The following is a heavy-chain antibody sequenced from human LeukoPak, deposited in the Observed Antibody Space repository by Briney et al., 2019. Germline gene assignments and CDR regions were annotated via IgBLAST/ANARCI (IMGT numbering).Heavy chain of an antibody. D-gene: IGHD5-24*01. CDR3: ARPSRDGYRYTFDY. Sequence: PSETLSLTCTDPGGSIGSYYWSWIRQPPGKGLEWIGYIYNSGNTNYSPSLKSRVSISVDTPKNQFSLKLSSVTAADTAVYYCARPSRDGYRYTFDYWGQGILVTVSS. V-gene: IGHV4-59*01. CDR2: IYNSGNT. CDR1: GGSIGSYY. J-gene: IGHJ4*02.